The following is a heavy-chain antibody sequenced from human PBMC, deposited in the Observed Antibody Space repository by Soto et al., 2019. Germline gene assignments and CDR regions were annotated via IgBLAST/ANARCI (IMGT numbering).Heavy chain of an antibody. Sequence: XGSLRLSCAASGFIFSDYEVDWVRQSAGKGLEWVSYISGDGGTMHYADSVEGRFTISRDNAKNSLYLQMNSLRGDDTAVYFCVRDFFAEGPCPDGIYLWGQGTPVTVPS. CDR3: VRDFFAEGPCPDGIYL. CDR1: GFIFSDYE. D-gene: IGHD3-9*01. J-gene: IGHJ4*03. V-gene: IGHV3-48*03. CDR2: ISGDGGTM.